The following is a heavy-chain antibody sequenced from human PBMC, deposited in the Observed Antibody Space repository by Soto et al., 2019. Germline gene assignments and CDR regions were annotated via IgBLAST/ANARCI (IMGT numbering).Heavy chain of an antibody. CDR1: GGSFSGYY. D-gene: IGHD6-19*01. J-gene: IGHJ6*02. CDR3: ARGLVAVAGLYYYYYYGMDV. Sequence: SETLSLTCAVYGGSFSGYYWSWIRQPPGKGLERIGEINHSGSTNYNPSLKSRVTISVDTSKNQFSLKLSSVTAADTAVYYCARGLVAVAGLYYYYYYGMDVWGQGTTVTVSS. CDR2: INHSGST. V-gene: IGHV4-34*01.